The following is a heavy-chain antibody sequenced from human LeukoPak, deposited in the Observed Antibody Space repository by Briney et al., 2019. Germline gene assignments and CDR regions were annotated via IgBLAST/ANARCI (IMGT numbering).Heavy chain of an antibody. CDR1: GGSISSSNW. CDR3: ASRSSSSWLIDH. D-gene: IGHD6-13*01. J-gene: IGHJ4*02. CDR2: IYHSGST. Sequence: SGTLSLTCAVSGGSISSSNWWSWVRPPPGKGLEWIGEIYHSGSTNYNPSLKSRVTISVDTSKNQFSLNLSSVTAADTAVYYCASRSSSSWLIDHWGQRTLVTVSS. V-gene: IGHV4-4*02.